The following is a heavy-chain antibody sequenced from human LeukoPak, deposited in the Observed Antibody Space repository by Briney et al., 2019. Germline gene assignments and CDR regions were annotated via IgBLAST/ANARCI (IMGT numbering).Heavy chain of an antibody. J-gene: IGHJ5*02. CDR2: IYYSGST. CDR1: GGSVSSGSYY. Sequence: SETLSLTCTVSGGSVSSGSYYWSWIRQPPGKGLEWIGYIYYSGSTNYNPSLKSRVTISVDTYKNQFSLKLSSVTAADTAVYYCARAHQYCSSTSCSNNWFDPWGQGTLVTVSS. D-gene: IGHD2-2*01. CDR3: ARAHQYCSSTSCSNNWFDP. V-gene: IGHV4-61*01.